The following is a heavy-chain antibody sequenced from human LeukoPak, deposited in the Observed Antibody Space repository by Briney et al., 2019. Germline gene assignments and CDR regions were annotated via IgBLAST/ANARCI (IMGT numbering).Heavy chain of an antibody. CDR3: ARDYYGSGNLVDY. V-gene: IGHV1-2*02. CDR1: GYTFTGYY. J-gene: IGHJ4*02. D-gene: IGHD3-10*01. CDR2: INPNSGGT. Sequence: ASVKVSCKASGYTFTGYYMHWVRQAPGQGLEWMGWINPNSGGTSYAQKFQGRVTMTRDTSISTAYMELSRLRSDDTAVYYCARDYYGSGNLVDYWGQGTLVTVSS.